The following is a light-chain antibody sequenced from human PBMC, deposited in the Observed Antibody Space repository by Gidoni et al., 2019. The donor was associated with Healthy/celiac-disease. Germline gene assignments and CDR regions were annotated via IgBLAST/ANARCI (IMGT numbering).Light chain of an antibody. Sequence: EIVLTQSPATLSLSPGERATLSCRASQSVSSYLAWYQQKPGQAPRLLIYDASNRATGIPARFSGSGSGTDFTLTISSLEPEDFAVYYCQQRSNWLPYTFXQXTKLXIK. V-gene: IGKV3-11*01. CDR2: DAS. J-gene: IGKJ2*01. CDR3: QQRSNWLPYT. CDR1: QSVSSY.